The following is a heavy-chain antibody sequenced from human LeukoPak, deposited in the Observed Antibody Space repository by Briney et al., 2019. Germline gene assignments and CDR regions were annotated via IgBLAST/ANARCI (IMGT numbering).Heavy chain of an antibody. CDR1: GYTFTSYG. CDR3: ARTSSSWEYYYYGMDV. D-gene: IGHD6-13*01. Sequence: ASVKVSCKASGYTFTSYGISWVRQAPGQGLEWMGWISAYNGNTNYAQKLQGRVTMTTDTSTSTAYMELRSLRSDDTAVYYCARTSSSWEYYYYGMDVWGKGTTVTVSS. CDR2: ISAYNGNT. V-gene: IGHV1-18*04. J-gene: IGHJ6*04.